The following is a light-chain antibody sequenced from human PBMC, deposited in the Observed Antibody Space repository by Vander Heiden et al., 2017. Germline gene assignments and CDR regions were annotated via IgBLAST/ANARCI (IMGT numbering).Light chain of an antibody. Sequence: QIVLTQSPSASASLGASVKLTCTLSSGHSSYAIAWHQQQPEKGPRYLMKLSSDGSHSKGDGIPDRFSGSSFGAERYLTISCLQAEDEADYYCQTWGTGHVVFGGGTKLTVL. CDR1: SGHSSYA. CDR3: QTWGTGHVV. J-gene: IGLJ2*01. V-gene: IGLV4-69*01. CDR2: LSSDGSH.